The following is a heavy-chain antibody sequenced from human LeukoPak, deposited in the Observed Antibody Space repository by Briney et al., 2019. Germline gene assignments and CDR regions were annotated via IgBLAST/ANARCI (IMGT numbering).Heavy chain of an antibody. J-gene: IGHJ4*02. CDR1: GFTFNTYP. CDR3: AKAPVTTCSGAYCYPFDY. CDR2: ISYDGSNK. Sequence: PGGSLRLSCAASGFTFNTYPLHWVRQAPGKGLEWVVLISYDGSNKYYADSVKGRFTISRDSSKNTLYLQMNSLRAEDAAVYYCAKAPVTTCSGAYCYPFDYWGQGTLVTVSS. D-gene: IGHD2-15*01. V-gene: IGHV3-30*04.